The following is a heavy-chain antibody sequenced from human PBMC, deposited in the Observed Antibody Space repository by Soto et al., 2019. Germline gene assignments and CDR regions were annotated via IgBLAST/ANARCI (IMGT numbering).Heavy chain of an antibody. CDR2: MSYSGSG. CDR3: ARVKNSLPHSSAYYVEY. J-gene: IGHJ4*02. V-gene: IGHV4-59*01. Sequence: SVTLSVTCSVAGGSISTYYLNWIRQPPGKGLEWIGFMSYSGSGNYNSSLKSRVTILVDTSRNRFSLKMTSVVAADTAVYYCARVKNSLPHSSAYYVEYWGQGTLVTVSS. D-gene: IGHD6-19*01. CDR1: GGSISTYY.